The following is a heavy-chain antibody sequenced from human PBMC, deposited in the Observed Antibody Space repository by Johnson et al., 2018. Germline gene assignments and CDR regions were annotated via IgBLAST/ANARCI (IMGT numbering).Heavy chain of an antibody. CDR3: PRTWTFGLGHYGMDV. J-gene: IGHJ6*02. D-gene: IGHD3-16*01. V-gene: IGHV3-23*04. Sequence: VQLVQSGGGLVQPGGSLRLSCAASGFAFGSYAMSWVRQAPGRGLAWVSSMSGSAGRTYYADSVKGRFTISRDNSKNTLYLQMNSLRAADRAVYYWPRTWTFGLGHYGMDVWGQGTTVTVS. CDR1: GFAFGSYA. CDR2: MSGSAGRT.